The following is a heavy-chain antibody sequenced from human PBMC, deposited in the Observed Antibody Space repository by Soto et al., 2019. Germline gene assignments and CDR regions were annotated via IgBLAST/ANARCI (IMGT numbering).Heavy chain of an antibody. V-gene: IGHV4-30-4*01. J-gene: IGHJ4*02. CDR2: IYYSGST. CDR1: GGSVSSGDYY. CDR3: ARTAMVWYFDY. Sequence: SETLSLTCTVSGGSVSSGDYYWSWIRQPPGKGLEWIGYIYYSGSTYYNPSLKSRVTIPVDTSKNQFSLKLSSVTAADTAVYYCARTAMVWYFDYWGQGTLVTVSS. D-gene: IGHD5-18*01.